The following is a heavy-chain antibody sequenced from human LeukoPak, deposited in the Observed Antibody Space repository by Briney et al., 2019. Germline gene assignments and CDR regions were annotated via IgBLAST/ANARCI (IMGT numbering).Heavy chain of an antibody. D-gene: IGHD3-10*01. CDR3: ARWTKNYGSLNWFDP. CDR2: IYYSGST. V-gene: IGHV4-31*03. J-gene: IGHJ5*02. CDR1: GGSISSGGYY. Sequence: SETLSLTCTVSGGSISSGGYYWSWIRQHPGKGLEWIGYIYYSGSTYYNPSLKSRVTISVDTSKNQFSLKLSSVTAADTAVYYCARWTKNYGSLNWFDPWGQGTLVTVSS.